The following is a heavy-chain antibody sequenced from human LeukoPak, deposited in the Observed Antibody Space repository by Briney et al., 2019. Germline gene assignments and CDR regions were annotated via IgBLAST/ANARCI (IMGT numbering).Heavy chain of an antibody. CDR2: TYYRSKWYN. CDR1: GDSVSSNSAA. V-gene: IGHV6-1*01. D-gene: IGHD1-26*01. CDR3: ARHADRDIGGSYHDAFDI. J-gene: IGHJ3*02. Sequence: SQTLSLTCAISGDSVSSNSAAWNWIRQSPSRGLEWLGRTYYRSKWYNDYAVSVKSRITINPDTSKSQFSLKLSSVTAADTAVYYCARHADRDIGGSYHDAFDIWGQGTMVTVSS.